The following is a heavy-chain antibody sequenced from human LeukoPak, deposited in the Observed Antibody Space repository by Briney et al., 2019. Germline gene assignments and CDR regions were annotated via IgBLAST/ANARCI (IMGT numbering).Heavy chain of an antibody. D-gene: IGHD3-22*01. CDR2: ISSSSSYI. Sequence: GGSLRLSCAASGFTFSSYSMNWVRQAPGKGLGWVSSISSSSSYIYYADSVKGRFTISRDNAKNTLYLQMNSLRAEDTAVYYCAKKDSSGYYYAMIDYWGQGTLVTVSS. CDR1: GFTFSSYS. V-gene: IGHV3-21*04. J-gene: IGHJ4*02. CDR3: AKKDSSGYYYAMIDY.